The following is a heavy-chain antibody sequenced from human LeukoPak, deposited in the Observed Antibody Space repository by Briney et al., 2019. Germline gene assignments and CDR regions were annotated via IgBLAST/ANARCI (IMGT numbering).Heavy chain of an antibody. J-gene: IGHJ3*02. V-gene: IGHV4-39*01. D-gene: IGHD5-18*01. CDR1: GGSISSSSYY. CDR2: MYYSGRA. CDR3: ARWAYTGRMDAFDI. Sequence: PSETLSLTCTVSGGSISSSSYYWVWVSQPPGKGLEWVGSMYYSGRAYYNPSLKSRVTISVETTKKQCSLNLSSVSAADTAVYYCARWAYTGRMDAFDIWGQGTIVTVSP.